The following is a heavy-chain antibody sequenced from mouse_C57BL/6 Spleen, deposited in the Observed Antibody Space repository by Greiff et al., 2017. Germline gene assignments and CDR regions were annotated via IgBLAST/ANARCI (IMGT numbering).Heavy chain of an antibody. V-gene: IGHV1-82*01. D-gene: IGHD1-1*01. CDR2: IYPGDGDT. J-gene: IGHJ4*01. CDR1: GYAFSSSW. CDR3: ARRGSSDLYAIDY. Sequence: QVQLQESGPELVKPGASVKISCKASGYAFSSSWMNWVKQRPGKGLEWIGRIYPGDGDTNYNGKFKGKATLTADKSSSTAYMQLSSLTSDDSAVYFCARRGSSDLYAIDYWGQGTSVTVSS.